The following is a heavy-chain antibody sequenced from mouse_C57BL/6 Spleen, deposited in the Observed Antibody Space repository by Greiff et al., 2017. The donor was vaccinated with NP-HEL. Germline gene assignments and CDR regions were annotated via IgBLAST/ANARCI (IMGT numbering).Heavy chain of an antibody. Sequence: EVKLMESGGDLVKPGGSLKLSCAASGFTFSSYGMSWVRQTPDKRLEWVATISSGGGYTYYPDSVKGRFTISRDNAKNTLYLQMSSLKSEDTAMYYCARSDGNYERSYAMDYWGQGTSVTVSS. J-gene: IGHJ4*01. D-gene: IGHD2-1*01. CDR2: ISSGGGYT. CDR3: ARSDGNYERSYAMDY. V-gene: IGHV5-6*01. CDR1: GFTFSSYG.